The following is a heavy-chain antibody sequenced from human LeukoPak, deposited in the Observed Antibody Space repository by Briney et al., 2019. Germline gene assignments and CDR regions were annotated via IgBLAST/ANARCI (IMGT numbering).Heavy chain of an antibody. J-gene: IGHJ4*02. CDR1: GYTFTSYD. V-gene: IGHV1-8*01. D-gene: IGHD3-22*01. CDR3: ARFSRFPDYYDSSGLDY. CDR2: MNPNSGNT. Sequence: GASVQVSCKASGYTFTSYDINWVRQATGQGLEWMGWMNPNSGNTGYAQKFQGRVTMIMKTSISTAYMELSSLRSEDTAVYYCARFSRFPDYYDSSGLDYWGQGTLVTVSS.